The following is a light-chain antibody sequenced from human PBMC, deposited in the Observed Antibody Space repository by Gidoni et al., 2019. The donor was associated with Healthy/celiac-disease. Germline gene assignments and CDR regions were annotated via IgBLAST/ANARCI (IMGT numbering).Light chain of an antibody. CDR2: SNN. Sequence: QSVLTQPPSASGTPGQRVTIPCSGSSSNIGSNTVNWYQQLPGTAPKLIIYSNNPRPSGVPDRFSGSKSGTSASRAISGLQSEDEADYYCAAWDDSLNGYVVFGGGTKLTVL. CDR3: AAWDDSLNGYVV. J-gene: IGLJ2*01. V-gene: IGLV1-44*01. CDR1: SSNIGSNT.